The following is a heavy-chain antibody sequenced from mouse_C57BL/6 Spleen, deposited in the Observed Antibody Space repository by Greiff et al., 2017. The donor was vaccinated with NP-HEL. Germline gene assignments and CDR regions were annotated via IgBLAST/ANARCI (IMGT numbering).Heavy chain of an antibody. CDR1: GYTFTDYE. CDR3: TESNYSYFDV. Sequence: VQLQQSGAELVRPGASVTLSCKASGYTFTDYEMHWVKQTPVHGLEWIGAIDPETGGTAYNQKFKGKAILTADKSSSTAYMELRSLTSEDSAVYYCTESNYSYFDVWGTGTTVTVSS. CDR2: IDPETGGT. D-gene: IGHD2-5*01. V-gene: IGHV1-15*01. J-gene: IGHJ1*03.